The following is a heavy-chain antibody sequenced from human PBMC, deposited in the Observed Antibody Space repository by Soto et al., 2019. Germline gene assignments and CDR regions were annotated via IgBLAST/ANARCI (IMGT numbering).Heavy chain of an antibody. CDR3: ARHGPSNYDFWSGYSVTPHFDY. D-gene: IGHD3-3*01. CDR2: IYYSGST. CDR1: GGSISSYY. V-gene: IGHV4-59*08. J-gene: IGHJ4*02. Sequence: PSETLSLTCTVSGGSISSYYWSWIRQPPGKGLEWIGYIYYSGSTNYNPSLKSRVTISVDTSKNQFSLKLSSVTAADTAVYYCARHGPSNYDFWSGYSVTPHFDYWGQGTLVTVSS.